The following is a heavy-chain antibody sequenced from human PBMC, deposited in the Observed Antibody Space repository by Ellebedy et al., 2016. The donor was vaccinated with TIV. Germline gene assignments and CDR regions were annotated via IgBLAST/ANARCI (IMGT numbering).Heavy chain of an antibody. Sequence: ASVKVSCKASGGPFNSYTVTWVRQAPGQGLEWMGGIIPIFGTPNYAQKFQGRVTIMADESTSTAYMELSSLRSEDTAVYYCARGYDYGNYVGWFDPWGQGTLVTVSS. J-gene: IGHJ5*02. D-gene: IGHD4-11*01. CDR3: ARGYDYGNYVGWFDP. CDR2: IIPIFGTP. CDR1: GGPFNSYT. V-gene: IGHV1-69*13.